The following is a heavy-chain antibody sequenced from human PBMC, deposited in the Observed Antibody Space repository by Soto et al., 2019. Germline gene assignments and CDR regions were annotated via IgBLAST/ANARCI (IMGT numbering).Heavy chain of an antibody. CDR3: ARDFPGGPGIAAAGRDAFDI. J-gene: IGHJ3*02. V-gene: IGHV3-11*01. CDR2: ISSSGSTI. D-gene: IGHD6-13*01. CDR1: GFTFSDYY. Sequence: PGGSLRLSCAASGFTFSDYYMSWIRQAPGKGLEWVSYISSSGSTIYYADSVKGRFTISRDNAKNSLYLQMNSLRAEDTAVYYCARDFPGGPGIAAAGRDAFDIWGQGTMVTVSS.